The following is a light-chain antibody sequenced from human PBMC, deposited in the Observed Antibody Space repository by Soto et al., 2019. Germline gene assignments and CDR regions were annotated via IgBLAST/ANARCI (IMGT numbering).Light chain of an antibody. V-gene: IGKV1-5*01. CDR2: DVS. CDR3: HQYDGY. J-gene: IGKJ3*01. Sequence: QMTQSPSTLSASVGDRVTITCRASQNINTCLAWYQQKPGTAPRLLIYDVSTLQSGVPSRFSGSGSGTEFTLTITSLQPHDAAIYDCHQYDGYFGPGTKV. CDR1: QNINTC.